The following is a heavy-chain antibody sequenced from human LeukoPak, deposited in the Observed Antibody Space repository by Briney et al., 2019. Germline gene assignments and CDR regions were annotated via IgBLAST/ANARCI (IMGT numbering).Heavy chain of an antibody. J-gene: IGHJ3*02. CDR3: ASRNYYDSSGYHDAFDI. Sequence: GGSLRLSCAASGFTFSSYGMHWVRQAPGKGLEWVAVISYDGSNKYYADSVKGRFTISRDNSKNTLYLQMNSLRAEDTAVYYYASRNYYDSSGYHDAFDIWGQGTMVTVSS. V-gene: IGHV3-30*03. D-gene: IGHD3-22*01. CDR2: ISYDGSNK. CDR1: GFTFSSYG.